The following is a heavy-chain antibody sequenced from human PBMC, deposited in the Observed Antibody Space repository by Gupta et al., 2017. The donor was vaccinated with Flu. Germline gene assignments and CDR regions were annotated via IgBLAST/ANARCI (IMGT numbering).Heavy chain of an antibody. D-gene: IGHD4-17*01. CDR2: INPNSVVT. J-gene: IGHJ4*02. V-gene: IGHV1-2*06. Sequence: APGQGPEWMGRINPNSVVTGFAQRFLDRSSVTRDTSISTSYMDLYSLTSDDTAVYFCAREKGGDYGAFDYWGQGTLVTVSS. CDR3: AREKGGDYGAFDY.